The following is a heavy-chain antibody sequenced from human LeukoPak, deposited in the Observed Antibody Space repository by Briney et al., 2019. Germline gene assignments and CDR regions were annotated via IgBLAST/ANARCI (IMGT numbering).Heavy chain of an antibody. V-gene: IGHV1-2*06. CDR3: AREKESVAGRELDY. CDR1: GYTFTGYY. CDR2: INPNSGGT. J-gene: IGHJ4*02. D-gene: IGHD6-19*01. Sequence: ASVKVSCKASGYTFTGYYIHWVRQAPGQGLQWMGRINPNSGGTNYAQNFQGRGTMTRDTSISTADMALSSLRSDDTAVYYCAREKESVAGRELDYWGQGTLVTVSS.